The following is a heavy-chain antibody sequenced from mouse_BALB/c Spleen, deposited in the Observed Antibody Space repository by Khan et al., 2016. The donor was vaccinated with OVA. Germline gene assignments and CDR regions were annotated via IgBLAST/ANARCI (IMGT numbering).Heavy chain of an antibody. V-gene: IGHV3-1*02. CDR1: GYSITSGYS. D-gene: IGHD2-1*01. Sequence: EVQLQESGPDLVKPSQSLSLTCTVTGYSITSGYSWHWIRQFPGNKLEWMGYIYYSGGFNYNPSLKSRISITRDPSKNKFFLRLNSVTTEDTATYYCVRDGNYMDYWGQGTSVTVSS. CDR3: VRDGNYMDY. CDR2: IYYSGGF. J-gene: IGHJ4*01.